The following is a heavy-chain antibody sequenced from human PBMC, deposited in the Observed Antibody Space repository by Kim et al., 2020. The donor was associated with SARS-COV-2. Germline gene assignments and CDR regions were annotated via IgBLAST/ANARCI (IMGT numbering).Heavy chain of an antibody. V-gene: IGHV4-30-4*01. CDR3: AREGEGSSGWFDP. CDR1: GGSISSGDYY. Sequence: SETLSLTCTVSGGSISSGDYYWSWIRQPPGKGLEWIGYIYYSGSTYYNPSLKSRVTISVDTSKNQFSLKLSPVTAPDTPVYYCAREGEGSSGWFDPWGQGTRVPVSS. J-gene: IGHJ5*02. CDR2: IYYSGST. D-gene: IGHD6-6*01.